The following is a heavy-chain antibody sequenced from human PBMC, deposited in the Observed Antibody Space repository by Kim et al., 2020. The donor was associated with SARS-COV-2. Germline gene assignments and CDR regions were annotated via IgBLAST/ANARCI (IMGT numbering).Heavy chain of an antibody. J-gene: IGHJ1*01. CDR1: GYTFTSYG. V-gene: IGHV1-18*01. CDR2: ISVYNGNT. Sequence: ASVKVSFKASGYTFTSYGISWVRQAPGQGLEWMGWISVYNGNTNYAQKLQGRVTMTTDTSTSTAYMELRSLRSDDTAVYYCARDHAGQPEGFQHWGQGTLVSVSS. CDR3: ARDHAGQPEGFQH.